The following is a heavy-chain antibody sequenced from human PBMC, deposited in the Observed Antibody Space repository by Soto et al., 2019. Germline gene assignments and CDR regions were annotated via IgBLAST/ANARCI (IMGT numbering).Heavy chain of an antibody. J-gene: IGHJ5*02. V-gene: IGHV1-3*01. Sequence: QVSGPRASVKVAYRASRYTFRSYAMHWVRQAPGQRLEWMGWINAGNGNTKYSQKFQGRVTSTRDTSASTAYMELSSLRSGDTAVYYCAYSNYTWFDPWGQGTLVTVSS. CDR3: AYSNYTWFDP. CDR2: INAGNGNT. CDR1: RYTFRSYA. D-gene: IGHD4-4*01.